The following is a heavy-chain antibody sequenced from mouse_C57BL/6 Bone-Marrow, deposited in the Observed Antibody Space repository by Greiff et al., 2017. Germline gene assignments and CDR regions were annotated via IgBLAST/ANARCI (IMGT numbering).Heavy chain of an antibody. CDR2: IDPSDSYT. D-gene: IGHD2-3*01. V-gene: IGHV1-50*01. CDR1: GYTFTSYW. Sequence: VQLQQPGAELVKPGASVKLSCKASGYTFTSYWMQWVKQRPGQGLEWIGEIDPSDSYTNYNHKFKGKATLTVDTSSSTAYMQLSSLTSEDSAVYYCARGGYYYFDYWGQGTTLTVSS. J-gene: IGHJ2*01. CDR3: ARGGYYYFDY.